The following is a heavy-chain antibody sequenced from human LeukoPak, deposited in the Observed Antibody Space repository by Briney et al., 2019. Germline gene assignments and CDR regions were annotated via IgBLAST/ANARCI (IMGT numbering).Heavy chain of an antibody. V-gene: IGHV4-30-2*01. J-gene: IGHJ3*02. Sequence: SQTLSLTYAVSGGSISSGGYSWSWIRQPPGTGLEWIGYIYHSGSTYYNPSLKSRVTISVDRSKNQFSLKLSSVTAADTAVYYCARGYYDFWSGSSNSAAFDIWGQGTMVTVSS. D-gene: IGHD3-3*01. CDR3: ARGYYDFWSGSSNSAAFDI. CDR1: GGSISSGGYS. CDR2: IYHSGST.